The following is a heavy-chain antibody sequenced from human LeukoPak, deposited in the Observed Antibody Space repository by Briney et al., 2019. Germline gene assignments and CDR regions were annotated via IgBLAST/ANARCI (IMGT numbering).Heavy chain of an antibody. V-gene: IGHV3-23*01. D-gene: IGHD2-2*01. J-gene: IGHJ4*02. Sequence: GGSLRLSCAASGFTFSSSSISWVRQAPGKGLEWVSAITDAVGSTHYADSVKGRFTISRDNSKNTLYLQMNSLRAEDTAVYYCAKQYQLLFRYFDYWGQGTLVTVSS. CDR1: GFTFSSSS. CDR3: AKQYQLLFRYFDY. CDR2: ITDAVGST.